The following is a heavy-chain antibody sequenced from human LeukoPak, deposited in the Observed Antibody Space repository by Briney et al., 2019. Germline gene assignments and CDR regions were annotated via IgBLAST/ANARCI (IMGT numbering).Heavy chain of an antibody. D-gene: IGHD1-1*01. CDR3: AKGQELDDGVFDS. J-gene: IGHJ4*02. CDR1: GFTFSRIA. CDR2: IRSNGDTA. Sequence: SGGSLRLSCAASGFTFSRIAMTWVRQAPGKGLEWVSTIRSNGDTAYNADSVRGRFAIPRDNSKNALFLQMNSLRVEDTAIYYCAKGQELDDGVFDSWGQGTLVTVSS. V-gene: IGHV3-23*01.